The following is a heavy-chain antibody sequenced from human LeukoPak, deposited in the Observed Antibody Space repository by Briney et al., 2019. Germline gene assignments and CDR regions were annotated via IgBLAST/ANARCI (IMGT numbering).Heavy chain of an antibody. CDR2: IYHSGST. CDR1: GSSISSTYY. Sequence: SETLSLTCTVSGSSISSTYYWGWIRQPPGKGLEWIGNIYHSGSTYYNPSLKSRVTISVDTSKNQFSLKLSSVTAADTAVYYCARERLSGYSFDYWGQGTLVTVSS. CDR3: ARERLSGYSFDY. V-gene: IGHV4-38-2*02. D-gene: IGHD5-12*01. J-gene: IGHJ4*02.